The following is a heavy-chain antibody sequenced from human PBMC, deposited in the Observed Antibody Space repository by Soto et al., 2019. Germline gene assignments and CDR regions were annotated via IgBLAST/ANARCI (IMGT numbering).Heavy chain of an antibody. CDR1: GFTFRSYW. Sequence: EVKLVESGGGLVRPGGSLRLSCVASGFTFRSYWMTWIRQAPGKGLEWVGNIKEDGSEKKYVDSVKGRFTISRDNAKNSLYLQMNSLRVEDTAIYYCASPRGGGYRIFDYWGRGTLVTVSS. CDR3: ASPRGGGYRIFDY. V-gene: IGHV3-7*01. D-gene: IGHD1-26*01. CDR2: IKEDGSEK. J-gene: IGHJ4*02.